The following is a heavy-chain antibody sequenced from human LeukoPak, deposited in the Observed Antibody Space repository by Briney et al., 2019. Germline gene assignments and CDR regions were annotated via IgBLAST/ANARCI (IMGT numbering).Heavy chain of an antibody. J-gene: IGHJ4*02. CDR2: IYYSGST. Sequence: SETLSLTCTVSGGSISSGDYYWSWIRQPPGKGLEWIGYIYYSGSTNYNPSLKSRVTISVDTSKNQFSLKLSSVTAADTAVYYCARQYDSSGSIDYWGQGTLVTVSS. V-gene: IGHV4-61*08. D-gene: IGHD3-22*01. CDR3: ARQYDSSGSIDY. CDR1: GGSISSGDYY.